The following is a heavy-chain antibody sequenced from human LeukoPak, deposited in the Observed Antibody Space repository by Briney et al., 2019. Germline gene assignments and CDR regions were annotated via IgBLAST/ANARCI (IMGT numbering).Heavy chain of an antibody. CDR1: GFTFSDYY. V-gene: IGHV3-11*04. CDR3: ARGGRFALQSQNY. Sequence: PGGSLRLSCAASGFTFSDYYMSWIRQAPGKGLEWVSYISFSGSTIYYADSVKGRFTISRDNSKNTVYLQMNNLRPEDTAVYFCARGGRFALQSQNYWGQGSLVTVSS. CDR2: ISFSGSTI. D-gene: IGHD4-11*01. J-gene: IGHJ4*02.